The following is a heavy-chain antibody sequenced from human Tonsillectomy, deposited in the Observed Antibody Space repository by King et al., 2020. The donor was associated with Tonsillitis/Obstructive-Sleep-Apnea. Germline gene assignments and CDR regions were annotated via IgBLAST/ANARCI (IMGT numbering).Heavy chain of an antibody. V-gene: IGHV3-11*05. J-gene: IGHJ4*02. CDR1: GFTFSDYY. CDR3: AGDRSTLKLLDY. Sequence: VQLVESGGGLVKPGGSLRLSCAASGFTFSDYYMSWIRQAPGKGLEWVSYISSSSSYTNYADSVKGRFTISRDNAKNSLYLQMNSLRAEDTAVYYCAGDRSTLKLLDYWGQGTLVTVSS. CDR2: ISSSSSYT. D-gene: IGHD2-2*01.